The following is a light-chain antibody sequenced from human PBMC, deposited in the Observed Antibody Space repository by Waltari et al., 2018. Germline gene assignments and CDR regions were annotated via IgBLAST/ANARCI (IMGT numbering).Light chain of an antibody. CDR2: WAS. CDR1: QSVLYSSNNKNY. J-gene: IGKJ1*01. V-gene: IGKV4-1*01. CDR3: LQYNSYSWT. Sequence: DIVMTQSPDSLAVSLGERATINCKSSQSVLYSSNNKNYLAWYQQKPGQPPKLLIYWASTRESGVPDRFSGSGAGTDFTLTISSLQPEDVGTYYCLQYNSYSWTFGHGTKVEI.